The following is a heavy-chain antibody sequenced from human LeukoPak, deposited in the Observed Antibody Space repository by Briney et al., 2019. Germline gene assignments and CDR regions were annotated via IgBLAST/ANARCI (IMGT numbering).Heavy chain of an antibody. D-gene: IGHD3-22*01. V-gene: IGHV1-46*01. CDR3: AREDSSGYTWFDP. CDR1: GYTFTSYY. CDR2: INPSGGST. J-gene: IGHJ5*02. Sequence: VASVKVSCKASGYTFTSYYMHWVRQAPGQGLEWMGMINPSGGSTSYAQKFQGRVTMTRDTSTSTVYMELSSLRSEDTAVYYCAREDSSGYTWFDPWGQGTLVTVSS.